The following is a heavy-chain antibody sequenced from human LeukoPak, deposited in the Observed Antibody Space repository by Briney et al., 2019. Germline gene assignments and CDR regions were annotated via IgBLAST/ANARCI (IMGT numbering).Heavy chain of an antibody. J-gene: IGHJ6*02. V-gene: IGHV4-59*01. CDR2: IYYSGST. CDR1: GGSISSYY. CDR3: ARDRAAARRYYGMDV. D-gene: IGHD6-6*01. Sequence: SETLSLTCTVPGGSISSYYWSWIRQPPGKGLEWIGYIYYSGSTNYNPSLKSRVTISVDTSKNQFSLKLSSVTAADTAVYYCARDRAAARRYYGMDVWGQGTTVTVSS.